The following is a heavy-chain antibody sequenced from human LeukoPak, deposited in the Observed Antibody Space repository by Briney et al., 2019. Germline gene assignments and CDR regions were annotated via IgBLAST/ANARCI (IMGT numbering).Heavy chain of an antibody. V-gene: IGHV3-23*01. CDR2: ISGSDYT. J-gene: IGHJ6*03. Sequence: GESLRLSCAASGFTFSNYGMHWVRQAPGKGLEWVSGISGSDYTDHADSVKGRFTISRDNSKNTLYLQMNSLRAEDTALYYCAKSRNFYYYFMEVSGRGTKVTISS. CDR3: AKSRNFYYYFMEV. CDR1: GFTFSNYG.